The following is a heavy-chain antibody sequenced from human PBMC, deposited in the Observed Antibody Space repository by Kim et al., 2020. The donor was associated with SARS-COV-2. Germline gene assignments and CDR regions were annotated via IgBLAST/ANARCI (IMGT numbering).Heavy chain of an antibody. J-gene: IGHJ4*02. D-gene: IGHD2-8*01. CDR1: GFTFSNHD. CDR2: ISGSGGST. V-gene: IGHV3-23*01. Sequence: GGSLRLSCAASGFTFSNHDMSWVRQTPGKGLEWVSAISGSGGSTYYADSVRGRFTVSRDNSKNTLYLQMNNLRVDDTAVYYCAAGMTVATKYFDYWGQGTLVAISS. CDR3: AAGMTVATKYFDY.